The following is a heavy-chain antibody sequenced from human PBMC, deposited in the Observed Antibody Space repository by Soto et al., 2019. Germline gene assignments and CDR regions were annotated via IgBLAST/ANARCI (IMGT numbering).Heavy chain of an antibody. J-gene: IGHJ5*02. Sequence: AAVKVSCKACGYTFISYGISGVRQAPGQELEWMGWISAYNGNTNYAHKLQGRVTITTDTSTSTAYMELRSLRSDDTAVYYCARGPRSGCYMGWFDPWGQGTLVTVSS. CDR3: ARGPRSGCYMGWFDP. D-gene: IGHD6-19*01. CDR1: GYTFISYG. V-gene: IGHV1-18*01. CDR2: ISAYNGNT.